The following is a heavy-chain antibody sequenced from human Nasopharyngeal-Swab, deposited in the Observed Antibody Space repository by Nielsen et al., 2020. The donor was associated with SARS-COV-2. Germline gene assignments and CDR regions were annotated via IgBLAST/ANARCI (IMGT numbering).Heavy chain of an antibody. V-gene: IGHV7-4-1*02. J-gene: IGHJ6*04. Sequence: ASAKVSCKASGYTFTSYGMNWVRQAPGQGLEWMGWINTNTGNPTYAQGFTGRFVFSLDTSVSTAYLQISSLKAEDTAVYYCAREPGYDFWSGYSIEGDVWGKGTTVTVSS. D-gene: IGHD3-3*01. CDR1: GYTFTSYG. CDR3: AREPGYDFWSGYSIEGDV. CDR2: INTNTGNP.